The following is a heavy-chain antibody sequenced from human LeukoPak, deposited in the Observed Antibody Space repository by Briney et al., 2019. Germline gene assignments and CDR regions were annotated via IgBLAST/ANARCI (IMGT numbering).Heavy chain of an antibody. Sequence: GASVKVSCKASGYTFTDYYMHWVQQAPGKGLEWMGRVDPEDGETIYAEKFQGRVTITADTSTDTAYMELSSLRSEDTAVYYCATDLVERPATVTTRSSIYWGQGTLVTVSS. CDR2: VDPEDGET. CDR1: GYTFTDYY. D-gene: IGHD4-11*01. CDR3: ATDLVERPATVTTRSSIY. V-gene: IGHV1-69-2*01. J-gene: IGHJ4*02.